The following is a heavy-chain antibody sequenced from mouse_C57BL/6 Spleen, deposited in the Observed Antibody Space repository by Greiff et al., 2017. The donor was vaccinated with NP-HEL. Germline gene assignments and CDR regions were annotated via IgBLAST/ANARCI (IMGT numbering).Heavy chain of an antibody. D-gene: IGHD1-1*01. CDR1: GYAFSSYW. CDR3: APHYYGSSSDYFDY. Sequence: QVQLKQSGAELVKPGASVKISCKASGYAFSSYWMNWVKQRPGKGLEWIGQIYPGDGDTNYNGKFKGKATLTADKSSSTAYMQLSSLTSEDSAVYFCAPHYYGSSSDYFDYWGQCTTLTVSS. J-gene: IGHJ2*01. V-gene: IGHV1-80*01. CDR2: IYPGDGDT.